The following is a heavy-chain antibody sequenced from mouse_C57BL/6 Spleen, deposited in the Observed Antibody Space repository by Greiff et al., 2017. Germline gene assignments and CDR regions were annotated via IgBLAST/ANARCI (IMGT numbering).Heavy chain of an antibody. CDR1: GYTFTSYW. J-gene: IGHJ4*01. CDR3: ARTLRFYYAMDY. Sequence: QVQLQQPGTELVKPGASVKLSCKASGYTFTSYWMHWVKQRPGQGLEWIGNINPSNGGTNYNEKFKSKATLTVDKSSSTAYMQLSSQTSEDSAVNYCARTLRFYYAMDYWGQGTSVTVSS. V-gene: IGHV1-53*01. D-gene: IGHD1-1*01. CDR2: INPSNGGT.